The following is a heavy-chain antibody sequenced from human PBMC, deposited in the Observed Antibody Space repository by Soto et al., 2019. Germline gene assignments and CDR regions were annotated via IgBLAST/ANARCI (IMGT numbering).Heavy chain of an antibody. CDR2: VYHTGNT. CDR3: ARQTGAFGYYFDS. CDR1: GGSISSNLYY. J-gene: IGHJ4*02. Sequence: QVRLQESGPGLVRPSETLSLACSVSGGSISSNLYYWGWVRQPPGQGLEWLGAVYHTGNTWYNPSLKSRVTISVDTSKSQFSLKLKSVSASDTAIYYCARQTGAFGYYFDSWGPGLLVIISS. D-gene: IGHD3-3*01. V-gene: IGHV4-39*01.